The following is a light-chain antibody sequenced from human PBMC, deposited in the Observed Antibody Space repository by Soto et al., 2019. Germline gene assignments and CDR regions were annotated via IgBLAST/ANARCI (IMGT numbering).Light chain of an antibody. Sequence: IVLTQFPSTLSLSPGERATLSCRASQSVSSYLAWYQQKPGQAPRLLIYDVSTRATGIPARFSGSGSGTDFTLTITSLEPEDFAVYYCQDYGSSPFTFGPGTKVDIK. CDR2: DVS. CDR1: QSVSSY. CDR3: QDYGSSPFT. V-gene: IGKV3-11*01. J-gene: IGKJ3*01.